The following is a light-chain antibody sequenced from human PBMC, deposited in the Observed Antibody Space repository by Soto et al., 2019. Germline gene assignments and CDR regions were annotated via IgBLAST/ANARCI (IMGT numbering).Light chain of an antibody. CDR3: QQYGSSLYT. CDR2: GAS. J-gene: IGKJ2*01. CDR1: QSVSSSY. Sequence: EIVLTHSPGTLSLSPGERATLSCRASQSVSSSYLSWYQQKPGQAPRLLIYGASSRATGTPDRFSGSGSGTDFTLSISRLDPEDSEVYYCQQYGSSLYTFGQGTNLEIK. V-gene: IGKV3-20*01.